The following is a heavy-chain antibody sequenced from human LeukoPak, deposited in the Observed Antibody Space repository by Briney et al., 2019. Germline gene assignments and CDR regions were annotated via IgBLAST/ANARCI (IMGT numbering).Heavy chain of an antibody. J-gene: IGHJ6*03. CDR1: GYTFTSYD. V-gene: IGHV1-8*03. D-gene: IGHD3-22*01. CDR3: ARSSATYYYDSSGYVYYMDV. Sequence: ASVKVSCKASGYTFTSYDINWVRQATGQGLEWMGWMNPNSGNTGYAQKFQGRVTITRNTSIGTAYMELSSLRSEDTAVYYCARSSATYYYDSSGYVYYMDVWGKGTTVTVSS. CDR2: MNPNSGNT.